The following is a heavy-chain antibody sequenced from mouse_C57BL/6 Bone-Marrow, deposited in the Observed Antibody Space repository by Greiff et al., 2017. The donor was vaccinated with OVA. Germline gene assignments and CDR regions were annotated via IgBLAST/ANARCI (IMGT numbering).Heavy chain of an antibody. CDR2: IYPRSGNT. CDR1: GYTFTSYG. V-gene: IGHV1-81*01. Sequence: QVQLQQSGAELARPGASVKLSCKASGYTFTSYGISWVKQRTGQGLEWIGEIYPRSGNTYYNEKFKGKATLTADKSSSTAYMEPRSLTSEDSAVYFCAREPLPLITTVVATPYFDVWGTGTTVTVSS. J-gene: IGHJ1*03. D-gene: IGHD1-1*01. CDR3: AREPLPLITTVVATPYFDV.